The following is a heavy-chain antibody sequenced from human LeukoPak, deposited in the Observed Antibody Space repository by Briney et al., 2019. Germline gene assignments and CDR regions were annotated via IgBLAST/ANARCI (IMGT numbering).Heavy chain of an antibody. J-gene: IGHJ4*02. CDR2: IKQDGSEK. V-gene: IGHV3-7*01. CDR3: ARDHAGSGDYFDY. Sequence: GGSLRLSCAASGFTFSNYEMHWVRQAPGKGLEWVANIKQDGSEKYYVDSVKGRFTISRDNAKNSLYLQMNRLRAEDTAVYYCARDHAGSGDYFDYWGQGTLVTVSS. D-gene: IGHD3-10*01. CDR1: GFTFSNYE.